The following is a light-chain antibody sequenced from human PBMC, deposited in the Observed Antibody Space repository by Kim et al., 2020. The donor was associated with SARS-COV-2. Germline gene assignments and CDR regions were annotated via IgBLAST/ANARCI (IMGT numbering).Light chain of an antibody. V-gene: IGLV1-44*01. CDR1: SSNIGSNT. J-gene: IGLJ3*02. CDR3: AAWDDSLNGWV. CDR2: SNN. Sequence: ELTQPPAASGTPGQRVTISCSGSSSNIGSNTVNWYQQLPGTAPKLLIYSNNQRPSGVPDRFSGSKSGTSASLAISGLQSEDEADYYCAAWDDSLNGWVFGGGTQLTVL.